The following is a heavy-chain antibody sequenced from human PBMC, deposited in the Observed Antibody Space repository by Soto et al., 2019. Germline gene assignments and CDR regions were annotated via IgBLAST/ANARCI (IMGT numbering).Heavy chain of an antibody. Sequence: SETLSLTCTVSGGSISSGDYYWSWIRQPPGKGLEWIGEINHSGSTNYNPSLKSRVTISVDTSKNQFSLKLSSVTAADTAVYYCARGWDVDTCYFDYWGQGTLVTVSS. CDR3: ARGWDVDTCYFDY. CDR1: GGSISSGDYY. J-gene: IGHJ4*02. V-gene: IGHV4-30-4*01. CDR2: INHSGST. D-gene: IGHD5-18*01.